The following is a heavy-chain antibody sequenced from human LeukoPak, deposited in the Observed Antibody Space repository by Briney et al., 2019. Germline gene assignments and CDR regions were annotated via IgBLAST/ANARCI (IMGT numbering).Heavy chain of an antibody. CDR3: VKGCSYTGCYTSEK. D-gene: IGHD2-15*01. CDR1: GFTFNNYA. CDR2: MSGSGGST. V-gene: IGHV3-23*01. J-gene: IGHJ4*02. Sequence: GGSLRLSCAASGFTFNNYAMSWVRQAPGKGLEWVSTMSGSGGSTHYADSVKGRFTISRDNSKDTLYMQMNSLRVEDTAVYYSVKGCSYTGCYTSEKWGQGTLVTVSS.